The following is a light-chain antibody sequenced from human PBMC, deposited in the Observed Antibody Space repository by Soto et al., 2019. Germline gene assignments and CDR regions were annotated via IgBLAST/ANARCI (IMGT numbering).Light chain of an antibody. CDR3: SSYSSSSTLV. V-gene: IGLV2-14*01. Sequence: QSVLTQPASVSVSPGQSNTIACTGTSSDVGGYKYVSWYQQHPGKTPKLMIYEVSNRPSGVSNRFSGSKSGNTASLTISGLQAEDEADYYCSSYSSSSTLVFGTGTKVTVL. CDR2: EVS. CDR1: SSDVGGYKY. J-gene: IGLJ1*01.